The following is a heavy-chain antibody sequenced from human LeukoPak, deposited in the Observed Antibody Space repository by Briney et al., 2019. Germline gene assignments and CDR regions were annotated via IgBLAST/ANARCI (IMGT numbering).Heavy chain of an antibody. V-gene: IGHV1-2*02. Sequence: ASVKVSCKASGYTFTGYYMHWVRQAPGQGLEWMGWINPNSGGTNYAQKLQGRVTMTTDTSTSTAYMELRSLRSDDTAVYYCARDLKMGYSSGRYSWGTGSSNDYWGQGTLVSVSS. D-gene: IGHD6-19*01. CDR3: ARDLKMGYSSGRYSWGTGSSNDY. CDR1: GYTFTGYY. CDR2: INPNSGGT. J-gene: IGHJ4*02.